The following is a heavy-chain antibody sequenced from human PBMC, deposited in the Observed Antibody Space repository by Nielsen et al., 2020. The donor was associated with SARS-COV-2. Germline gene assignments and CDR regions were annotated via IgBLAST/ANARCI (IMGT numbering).Heavy chain of an antibody. V-gene: IGHV3-33*06. CDR2: IWYDGSNK. J-gene: IGHJ4*02. D-gene: IGHD3-10*01. Sequence: GESLKISCAGSGFSFSTYGMHWVRQAPGKGLEWVAIIWYDGSNKYYADSVKGRFTISRDNSKNTLYLQMNSLRAEDTAVYYCVKDGAYYGVRGVVHFGYGGRGNLVTVSS. CDR3: VKDGAYYGVRGVVHFGY. CDR1: GFSFSTYG.